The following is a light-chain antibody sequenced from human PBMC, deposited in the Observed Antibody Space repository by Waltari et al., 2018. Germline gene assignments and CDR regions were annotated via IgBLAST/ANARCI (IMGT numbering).Light chain of an antibody. J-gene: IGLJ2*01. V-gene: IGLV2-14*03. CDR2: DVS. CDR3: SSYISSDTLEL. Sequence: HSALTQPASVSASPGQSITIPCTGTSSDVGGYNYVSWYQQHPGKAPKLMIYDVSNRPSGVSNRFSGSKSGNTASLTISGLQAEDEADYYCSSYISSDTLELFGGGT. CDR1: SSDVGGYNY.